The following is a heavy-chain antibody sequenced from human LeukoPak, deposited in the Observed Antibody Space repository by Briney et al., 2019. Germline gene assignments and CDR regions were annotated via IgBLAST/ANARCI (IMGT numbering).Heavy chain of an antibody. CDR3: AREKRTIVVQWDC. CDR2: LNPKSGGT. Sequence: ASVRVSCRASGYTFSGYYIHWMRQAPGQGLEWMGWLNPKSGGTNFALKFQGRVTMTGDTSISTAYMELSRLNSDDTAVYYCAREKRTIVVQWDCWGQGTLVTVSS. CDR1: GYTFSGYY. D-gene: IGHD2-21*01. V-gene: IGHV1-2*02. J-gene: IGHJ4*02.